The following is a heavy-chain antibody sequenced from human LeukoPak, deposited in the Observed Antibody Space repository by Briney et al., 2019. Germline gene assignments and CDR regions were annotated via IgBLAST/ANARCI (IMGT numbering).Heavy chain of an antibody. CDR1: GFTFSNHG. D-gene: IGHD3-10*01. CDR3: ARRGPYFDY. CDR2: ISSTSTDI. Sequence: GGPLRLSCTASGFTFSNHGMNWVRQAPGKGLEWISYISSTSTDIYYVDSVKGRFTISRDNAKNSLYLQMNSLRPEDTSIYYCARRGPYFDYWGQGILVTVSS. V-gene: IGHV3-21*05. J-gene: IGHJ4*02.